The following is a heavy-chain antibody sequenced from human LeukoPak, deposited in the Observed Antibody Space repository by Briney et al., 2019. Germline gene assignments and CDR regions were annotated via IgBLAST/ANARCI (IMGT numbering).Heavy chain of an antibody. J-gene: IGHJ4*02. CDR2: IYTSGST. Sequence: PSETLSLTCTVSGGSISSYYWSWIRQPAGKGLEWIGRIYTSGSTNYNPSLKSRVTMSVDTSKNQFSLKLSPVTAADTAVYYYARGYYGSGSYYSYYFDYWGQGTLVTVSS. CDR1: GGSISSYY. V-gene: IGHV4-4*07. D-gene: IGHD3-10*01. CDR3: ARGYYGSGSYYSYYFDY.